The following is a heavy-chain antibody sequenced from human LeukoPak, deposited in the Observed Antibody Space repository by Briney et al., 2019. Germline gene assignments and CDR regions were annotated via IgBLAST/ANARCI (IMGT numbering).Heavy chain of an antibody. Sequence: ASVKVSCKASGYTFTSYGISWVRQAPGHGLGWMGWISAYNGNTNYAQKLQGRVTMTTDTSTSTAYMELRSLRSDDTAVYYCARGGLIRLRWYLDYWGQGTLVTVSS. D-gene: IGHD4-23*01. V-gene: IGHV1-18*01. CDR1: GYTFTSYG. J-gene: IGHJ4*02. CDR3: ARGGLIRLRWYLDY. CDR2: ISAYNGNT.